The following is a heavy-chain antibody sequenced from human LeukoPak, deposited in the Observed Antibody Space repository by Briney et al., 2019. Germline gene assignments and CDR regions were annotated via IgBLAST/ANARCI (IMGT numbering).Heavy chain of an antibody. D-gene: IGHD3-10*01. V-gene: IGHV3-66*02. Sequence: GGSLRPSCAASGFTVSSNYMSWVRQAPGKGLEWVSVIYSGGSTYYADSVKGRFTISRDNSKNTLYLQMNSLRAEDTAVYYCARSLGRARFDYWGQGTLVTVSS. J-gene: IGHJ4*02. CDR1: GFTVSSNY. CDR3: ARSLGRARFDY. CDR2: IYSGGST.